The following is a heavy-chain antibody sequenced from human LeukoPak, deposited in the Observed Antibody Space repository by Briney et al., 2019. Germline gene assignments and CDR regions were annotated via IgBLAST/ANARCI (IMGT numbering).Heavy chain of an antibody. CDR3: ARDYLYGSGSFDY. CDR2: INPNSGGT. D-gene: IGHD3-10*01. V-gene: IGHV1-2*02. Sequence: ASVKVSCKASGYTFTGYYMHWVRQAPGQGLEWMGWINPNSGGTNYAQKFQGRVTMTRDTSISIAYMELSRLRSDDTAVYYCARDYLYGSGSFDYWGQGTLVTVSS. CDR1: GYTFTGYY. J-gene: IGHJ4*02.